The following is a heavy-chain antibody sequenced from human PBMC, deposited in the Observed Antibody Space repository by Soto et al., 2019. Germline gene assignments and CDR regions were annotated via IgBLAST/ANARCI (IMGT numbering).Heavy chain of an antibody. V-gene: IGHV1-18*04. Sequence: ASVKVSCKASGYTFTSYYMHWVRQAPGQGLEWMGWISAYNGNTNDAQRPQGRASMTTDTSTITAYWELMCLRSDYTTVYYCVMGPFYGSCVSCYYDLSDLWGQGALVTVSS. CDR1: GYTFTSYY. CDR3: VMGPFYGSCVSCYYDLSDL. J-gene: IGHJ5*02. CDR2: ISAYNGNT. D-gene: IGHD2-15*01.